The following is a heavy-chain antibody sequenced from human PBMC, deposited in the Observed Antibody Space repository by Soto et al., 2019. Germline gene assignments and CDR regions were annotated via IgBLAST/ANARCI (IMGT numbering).Heavy chain of an antibody. CDR1: RGSFSGYY. CDR2: INHSAST. V-gene: IGHV4-34*01. CDR3: ARGALYYGMDV. Sequence: QVQLQQWGAGLLKPSETLSHTCAVYRGSFSGYYWSWIRQPPGKGLEWIGEINHSASTNYNPSLKSRVTISVDMSENQFSLKLSSVTAADTAVYYCARGALYYGMDVWGQGTTVTVSS. J-gene: IGHJ6*02.